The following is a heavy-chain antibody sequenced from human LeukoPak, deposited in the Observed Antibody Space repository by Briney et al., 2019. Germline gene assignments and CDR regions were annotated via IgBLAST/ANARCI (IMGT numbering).Heavy chain of an antibody. CDR3: ARGVAGTYYFDY. D-gene: IGHD6-19*01. CDR1: GYSFTSYG. Sequence: SVKVSCKASGYSFTSYGISWVRLAPGPGREWMGWISAYNGNTNYAQKLQGRVTMTTDTSTSTAYIELRSLRSDDTAVYYCARGVAGTYYFDYWGQGTLVTVSS. V-gene: IGHV1-18*01. J-gene: IGHJ4*02. CDR2: ISAYNGNT.